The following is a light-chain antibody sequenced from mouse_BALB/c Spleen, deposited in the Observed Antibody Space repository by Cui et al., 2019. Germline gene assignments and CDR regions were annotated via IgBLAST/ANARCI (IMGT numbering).Light chain of an antibody. CDR2: DTS. J-gene: IGKJ2*01. V-gene: IGKV4-59*01. Sequence: QIVLTHSTAIMSASPGEKVTLTCSASSCVSSMHWYQQKSGTSPKRWIYDTSKLASGVPARFSGSGSGTSYSLTISSMEAEDAATYYCQQWSSNPPTFGGGTKLEIK. CDR1: SCVSS. CDR3: QQWSSNPPT.